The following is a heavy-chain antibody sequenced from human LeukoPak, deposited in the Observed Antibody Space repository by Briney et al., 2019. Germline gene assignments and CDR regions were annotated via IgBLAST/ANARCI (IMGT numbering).Heavy chain of an antibody. CDR2: INKDGSAR. Sequence: GGSPRLSCAASGFTFSDYWVDWVRQAPGKGLEWVANINKDGSARNYLESVKGRFTISRDNSKNSLYLQMNNLRAEDTAVYYCARNRGWQQFDYWGQGTLVTVSS. CDR3: ARNRGWQQFDY. D-gene: IGHD5-24*01. CDR1: GFTFSDYW. V-gene: IGHV3-7*01. J-gene: IGHJ4*02.